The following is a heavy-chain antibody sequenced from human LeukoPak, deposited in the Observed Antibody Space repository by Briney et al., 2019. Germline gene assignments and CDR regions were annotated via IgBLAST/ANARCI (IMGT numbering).Heavy chain of an antibody. CDR3: ARAVQVTTGGLFDY. Sequence: SVKVSCKASGGTFSSYAISRVRQAPGQGLEWMGGIIPIFGTANYAQKFQGRVTITADKSTSTAYMELSSLRSEDTAVYYCARAVQVTTGGLFDYWGQGTLVTVSS. J-gene: IGHJ4*02. V-gene: IGHV1-69*06. D-gene: IGHD4-17*01. CDR2: IIPIFGTA. CDR1: GGTFSSYA.